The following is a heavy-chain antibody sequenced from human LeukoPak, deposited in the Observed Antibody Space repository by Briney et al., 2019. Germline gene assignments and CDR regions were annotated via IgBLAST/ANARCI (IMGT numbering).Heavy chain of an antibody. Sequence: GGSLRLSCAASGFTFSSYAMSWVRQAPGKGLEWVSAISGSGGSTYYADSVKGRFTISRDNSKNTLYLQMNSLRAEDTAVYYCAKGYSSSWYFPYFDYWGQGTLVTAAS. CDR3: AKGYSSSWYFPYFDY. V-gene: IGHV3-23*01. D-gene: IGHD6-13*01. J-gene: IGHJ4*02. CDR1: GFTFSSYA. CDR2: ISGSGGST.